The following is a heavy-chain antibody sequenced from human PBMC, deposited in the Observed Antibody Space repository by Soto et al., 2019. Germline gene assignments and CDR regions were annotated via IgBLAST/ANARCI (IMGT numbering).Heavy chain of an antibody. J-gene: IGHJ4*02. CDR3: ARHHVRGRTIAGAAEF. Sequence: QVQLQQWGAGLLKPSETLSLTCAVYGGSFSGYYWRWIRQPPGKGLEWIGEINHSGNTNYNPSLKSRVTISVDTSKNQLFLNLSSVTAADTAMYYCARHHVRGRTIAGAAEFWGQGTRVTVSS. CDR2: INHSGNT. D-gene: IGHD6-13*01. V-gene: IGHV4-34*01. CDR1: GGSFSGYY.